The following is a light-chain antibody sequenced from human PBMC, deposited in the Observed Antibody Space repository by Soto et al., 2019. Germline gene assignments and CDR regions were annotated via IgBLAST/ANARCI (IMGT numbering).Light chain of an antibody. J-gene: IGKJ5*01. CDR2: AAS. Sequence: IQMTQSPSSVSASVGDTVTITCRASQGISSYLAWYQQKPGKAPKLLIYAASTLQSGVPSRFSGSGSGTDFTLTISCLQSEDFATYYCQQYYSYPPITFGQGTRLEVK. V-gene: IGKV1-8*01. CDR3: QQYYSYPPIT. CDR1: QGISSY.